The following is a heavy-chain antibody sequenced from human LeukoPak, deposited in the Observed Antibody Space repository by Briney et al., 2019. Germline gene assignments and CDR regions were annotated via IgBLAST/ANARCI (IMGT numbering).Heavy chain of an antibody. J-gene: IGHJ4*02. CDR3: AKNFGSGNYRSFDY. D-gene: IGHD3-10*01. Sequence: PGGSLRPSCAASGFTFSSNAMSWVRQAPGKGLEWVSVISSSGSSSYYADSVKGRFTISRDNSKNTLYLQMNSLRAEDTATYYCAKNFGSGNYRSFDYWGQGTLVTVSS. CDR1: GFTFSSNA. V-gene: IGHV3-23*01. CDR2: ISSSGSSS.